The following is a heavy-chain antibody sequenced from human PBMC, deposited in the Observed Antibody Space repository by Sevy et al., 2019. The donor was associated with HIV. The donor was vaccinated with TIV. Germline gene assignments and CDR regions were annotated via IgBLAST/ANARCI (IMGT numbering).Heavy chain of an antibody. V-gene: IGHV4-4*07. CDR1: GGSISSYY. CDR2: IYTTGST. Sequence: SETLSLTCTVSGGSISSYYWSWIRQPAGKGLEWIGRIYTTGSTNSNPSLKSRVTMSVDTSKNQFSQKLSSVTAADTAVYYCARGGKLTPPHAFDLWGQGTMVTVSS. D-gene: IGHD3-16*01. J-gene: IGHJ3*01. CDR3: ARGGKLTPPHAFDL.